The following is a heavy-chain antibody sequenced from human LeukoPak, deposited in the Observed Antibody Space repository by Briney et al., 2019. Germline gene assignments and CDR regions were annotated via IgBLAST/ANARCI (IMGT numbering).Heavy chain of an antibody. V-gene: IGHV3-23*01. Sequence: GGSLRLSCAVSGFTVSNYAMSGVRQTPARGLEWVSSINEVGDDTNYVDSVRGRFTVSRDNSKNTLYLQLNSLRAEDTALYYCSKRGPNTGWHFFDHWGPGTLVTVS. J-gene: IGHJ5*02. CDR3: SKRGPNTGWHFFDH. CDR1: GFTVSNYA. CDR2: INEVGDDT. D-gene: IGHD6-19*01.